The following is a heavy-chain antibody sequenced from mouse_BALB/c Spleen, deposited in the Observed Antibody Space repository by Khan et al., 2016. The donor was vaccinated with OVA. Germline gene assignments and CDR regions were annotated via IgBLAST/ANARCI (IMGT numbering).Heavy chain of an antibody. CDR3: ASGSFLLRLQGMDY. Sequence: QVQLKQSGPEVVRPGVSVKISCKGSGDTFSDYAMHWVKQSHAKSLEWIGVISTYTGNTSYTQKFKGQATMTVDKSSSTAYLELARLTSEDSDIYSYASGSFLLRLQGMDYWGQGTSVTVSS. V-gene: IGHV1S137*01. CDR1: GDTFSDYA. D-gene: IGHD1-1*01. CDR2: ISTYTGNT. J-gene: IGHJ4*01.